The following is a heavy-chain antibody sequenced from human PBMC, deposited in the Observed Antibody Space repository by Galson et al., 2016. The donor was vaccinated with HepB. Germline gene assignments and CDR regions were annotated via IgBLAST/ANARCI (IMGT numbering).Heavy chain of an antibody. D-gene: IGHD3-3*01. CDR3: MSRSINYGFWSGSHVPDY. CDR1: GGSISSNTPY. CDR2: IYSSERT. J-gene: IGHJ4*02. Sequence: SETLSLTCSVSGGSISSNTPYWGWIRQPPGKGLEWIATIYSSERTYYNPSLKSRVTISVDTSKNQFPLQLRSLTAADTAVFYCMSRSINYGFWSGSHVPDYWGQGTLVTVSS. V-gene: IGHV4-39*01.